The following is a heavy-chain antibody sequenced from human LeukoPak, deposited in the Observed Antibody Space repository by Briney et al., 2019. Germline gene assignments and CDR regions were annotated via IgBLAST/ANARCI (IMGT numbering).Heavy chain of an antibody. Sequence: SSETLSLTCAVYGGSFSGYYWSWIRQPPGKGLEWIGEINHSGSTNYNPSLKSRVTISVDTSKNQFSLKLSSVTAADTAVYYCARLGYSYGYASFDYWGQGTLVTVSS. D-gene: IGHD5-18*01. CDR1: GGSFSGYY. J-gene: IGHJ4*02. V-gene: IGHV4-34*01. CDR2: INHSGST. CDR3: ARLGYSYGYASFDY.